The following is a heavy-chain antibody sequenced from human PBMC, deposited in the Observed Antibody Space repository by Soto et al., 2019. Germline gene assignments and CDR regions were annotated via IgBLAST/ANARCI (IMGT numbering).Heavy chain of an antibody. CDR2: IDPSDSQT. CDR1: GCSFAGYW. D-gene: IGHD3-22*01. CDR3: ARQIYDSDSGPNFQYYFDS. V-gene: IGHV5-10-1*01. Sequence: GESLKISCKGSGCSFAGYWITWVRQMPRKGLEWMGRIDPSDSQTYYSPSFRGHVTISAAKSITTVFLQWSSLRASDTAMYYCARQIYDSDSGPNFQYYFDSWGQGTLVTVSS. J-gene: IGHJ4*02.